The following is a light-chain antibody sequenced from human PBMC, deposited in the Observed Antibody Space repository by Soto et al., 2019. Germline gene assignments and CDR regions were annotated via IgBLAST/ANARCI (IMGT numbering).Light chain of an antibody. V-gene: IGLV2-14*01. CDR2: QVS. J-gene: IGLJ3*02. Sequence: QSALTQPASVSGSPGQSITLSCTGTSSDVGGYKYVSWYQQHPGKAPKLMISQVSNRPSGVSDRFSGSKSGNTASLTISGLQAEDKADYYCGSFTSSSTWVFGGGTKLTVL. CDR1: SSDVGGYKY. CDR3: GSFTSSSTWV.